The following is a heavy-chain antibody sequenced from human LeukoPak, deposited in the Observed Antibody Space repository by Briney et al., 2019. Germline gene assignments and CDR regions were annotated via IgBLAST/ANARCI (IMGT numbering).Heavy chain of an antibody. CDR1: GFTFSSYA. CDR3: AAPGTHYYGMDV. D-gene: IGHD6-13*01. V-gene: IGHV3-30*04. J-gene: IGHJ6*02. CDR2: ISYDGSNK. Sequence: KPGGSLRLSCAASGFTFSSYAMHWVRQAPGKGLEWVAVISYDGSNKYYADSVKGRFTISRDNSKNTLYLQMNSLRAEDTAVYYCAAPGTHYYGMDVWGQGTTVTVSS.